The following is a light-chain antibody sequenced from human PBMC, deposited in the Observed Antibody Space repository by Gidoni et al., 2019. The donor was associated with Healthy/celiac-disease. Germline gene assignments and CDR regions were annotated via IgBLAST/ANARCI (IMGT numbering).Light chain of an antibody. CDR1: QSVLYSSNNKNY. CDR2: RAS. J-gene: IGKJ1*01. CDR3: QQYYSTPRT. Sequence: DIVLTQSPDSLAVSLGERATINCKSSQSVLYSSNNKNYVAWYQQKPGQPPKLLIYRASTRESGVPDRFSGSGSGTDFTLTISSLQAEDVAVYYCQQYYSTPRTFXXXTKVEIK. V-gene: IGKV4-1*01.